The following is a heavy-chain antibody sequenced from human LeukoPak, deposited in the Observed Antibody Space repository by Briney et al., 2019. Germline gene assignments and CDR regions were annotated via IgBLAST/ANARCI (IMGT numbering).Heavy chain of an antibody. CDR3: ARDYNYYGSGSYYSN. CDR2: IKQDGSEK. D-gene: IGHD3-10*01. J-gene: IGHJ4*02. Sequence: GGSLRLSCAASGFTFSSYWMSWVRQAPGKGLEWVANIKQDGSEKYYVDSVKGRFTISRDNAKNSLYLQMNSLRAEDTAVYYCARDYNYYGSGSYYSNWGQGTLVTVSS. V-gene: IGHV3-7*03. CDR1: GFTFSSYW.